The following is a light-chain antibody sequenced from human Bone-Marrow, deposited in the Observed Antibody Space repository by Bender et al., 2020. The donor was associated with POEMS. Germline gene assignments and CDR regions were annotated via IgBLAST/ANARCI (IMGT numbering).Light chain of an antibody. J-gene: IGLJ2*01. CDR1: SSNIGNHG. Sequence: QSVVTQPPSLSEAPRQRVTISCSGSSSNIGNHGVNWYQQLPGEAPKLLIYYDDLLTPGVSDRFSASKSGTSASLAISELQSDIEADYYCAAWDDSLNVVVFGGGTKVTVL. V-gene: IGLV1-36*01. CDR2: YDD. CDR3: AAWDDSLNVVV.